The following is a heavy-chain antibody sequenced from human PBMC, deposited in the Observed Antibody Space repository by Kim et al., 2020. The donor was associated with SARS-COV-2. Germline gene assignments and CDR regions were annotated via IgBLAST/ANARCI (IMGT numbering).Heavy chain of an antibody. J-gene: IGHJ2*01. CDR3: ASDGIDIVGYRGWYFDL. CDR2: IYYSGIT. D-gene: IGHD2-21*01. Sequence: SETLSLTCTVSGGSISSGGYYWSWIRPHPGKGLEWFGYIYYSGITYYNPSLKSRVIISVDTSKNQFSLKLSSVTAADTAVYYFASDGIDIVGYRGWYFDLWGRGTLVTVSS. V-gene: IGHV4-31*03. CDR1: GGSISSGGYY.